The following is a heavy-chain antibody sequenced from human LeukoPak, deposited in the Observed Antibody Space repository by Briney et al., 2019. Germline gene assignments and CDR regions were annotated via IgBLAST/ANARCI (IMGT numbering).Heavy chain of an antibody. Sequence: KPSETLSLTCTVSGRSISISSYSWGWIRQPPGKGLEWFGRIYYSGTTYYNPSLKSRVTISVDTSKIQFSLKLSSVTAADTAVYYCARWAQNVLRFLEWRQYYFDYWGQGTLVTVSS. CDR3: ARWAQNVLRFLEWRQYYFDY. CDR2: IYYSGTT. J-gene: IGHJ4*02. V-gene: IGHV4-39*01. CDR1: GRSISISSYS. D-gene: IGHD3-3*01.